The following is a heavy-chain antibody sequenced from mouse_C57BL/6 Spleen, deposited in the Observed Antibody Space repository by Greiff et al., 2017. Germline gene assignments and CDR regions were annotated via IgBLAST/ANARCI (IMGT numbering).Heavy chain of an antibody. J-gene: IGHJ2*01. CDR3: ARESSDGYYSKYFDY. CDR1: GFTFSDYY. Sequence: EVMLVESEGGLVQPGSSMKLSCTASGFTFSDYYMAWVRQVPEKGLEWVANINYDGSSTYYLDSLKSRFIISRDNAKNILYLQMSSLKSEDTATYYCARESSDGYYSKYFDYWGQGTTLTVSS. V-gene: IGHV5-16*01. D-gene: IGHD2-3*01. CDR2: INYDGSST.